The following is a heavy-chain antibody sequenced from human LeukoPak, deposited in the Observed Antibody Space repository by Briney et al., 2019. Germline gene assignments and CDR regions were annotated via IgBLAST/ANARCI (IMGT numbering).Heavy chain of an antibody. D-gene: IGHD3-16*01. J-gene: IGHJ5*02. CDR3: ARFTPQGYGWGGYNRFDP. CDR2: VYYSGST. CDR1: GGSISSYY. V-gene: IGHV4-59*01. Sequence: NSSETLSLTCTVSGGSISSYYWNWIRQPPGKGLEWIGYVYYSGSTNYNPSLKSRVTISLDTSKNQFSLNLTSVTAADTAVYYCARFTPQGYGWGGYNRFDPWGQGTLVTVSS.